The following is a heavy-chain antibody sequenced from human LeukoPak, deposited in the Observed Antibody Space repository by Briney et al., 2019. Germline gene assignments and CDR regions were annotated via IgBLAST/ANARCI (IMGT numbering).Heavy chain of an antibody. CDR1: DFTFISYW. D-gene: IGHD3-22*01. Sequence: GGSLRLSCAASDFTFISYWMTWVRQAPGKGLEWVANIKQDGSETYYVDSVKGRFTIFRDNAKNSLYLQMNGLRAEDTAVYYCARGGGYYIYWGQGTLVTVSS. CDR3: ARGGGYYIY. J-gene: IGHJ4*02. V-gene: IGHV3-7*01. CDR2: IKQDGSET.